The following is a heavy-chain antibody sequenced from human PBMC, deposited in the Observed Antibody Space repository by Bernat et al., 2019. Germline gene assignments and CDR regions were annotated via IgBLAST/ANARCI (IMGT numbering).Heavy chain of an antibody. V-gene: IGHV3-15*07. Sequence: EVQLVESGGGLVKPGGSLRLSCAASGFTFINAWMNWFRQAPGKGLEGVGRIKSKTDGGTTDYAAPVKGRFTISRDDSKNTLYLQMNSLKTEDTAVYYCTTLGEISSSWDAEYFQHWGQGTLVTVSS. D-gene: IGHD6-13*01. CDR2: IKSKTDGGTT. CDR1: GFTFINAW. J-gene: IGHJ1*01. CDR3: TTLGEISSSWDAEYFQH.